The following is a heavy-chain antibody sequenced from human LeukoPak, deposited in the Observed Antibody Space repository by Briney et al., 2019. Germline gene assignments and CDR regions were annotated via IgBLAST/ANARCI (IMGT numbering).Heavy chain of an antibody. CDR3: AREADPVVVVAATYNWFDP. J-gene: IGHJ5*02. D-gene: IGHD2-15*01. Sequence: GGSLRLSCAASGFTFNSYSMHWVRQAPGKGLEWVAVILYDGSNKYYADSVKGRFTISRDNSKNTLYLQMNSLRAEDTAVYYCAREADPVVVVAATYNWFDPWGQGTLVTVSS. CDR2: ILYDGSNK. V-gene: IGHV3-30-3*01. CDR1: GFTFNSYS.